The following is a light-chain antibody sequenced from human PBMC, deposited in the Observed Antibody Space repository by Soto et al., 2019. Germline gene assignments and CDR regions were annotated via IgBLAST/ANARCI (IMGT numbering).Light chain of an antibody. CDR1: SSNIGSNT. V-gene: IGLV1-44*01. CDR3: AAWDDSLNGYG. Sequence: QSVLTQPPSASGTPGQRVTISCSGSSSNIGSNTVTWYQQLPGTAPKLLIYNNNQRPSGVPDRFSGSKSGTSASLAISGLQSEDEADYYCAAWDDSLNGYGFGTGTKVTGL. J-gene: IGLJ1*01. CDR2: NNN.